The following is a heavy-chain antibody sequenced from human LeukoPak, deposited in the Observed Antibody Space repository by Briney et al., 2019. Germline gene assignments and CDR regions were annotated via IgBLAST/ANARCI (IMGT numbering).Heavy chain of an antibody. J-gene: IGHJ4*02. V-gene: IGHV3-13*04. CDR2: IGTAGDT. CDR1: GFTFSSYD. Sequence: GGSLRLSCAASGFTFSSYDMHWVRQATGKGLEWVSAIGTAGDTYYPGSVKGRFTISRENAKNSLYLQMNSLRAGDTAVYYCARDTVIPYSQVGTTKDWGQGTLVTVSS. D-gene: IGHD1-26*01. CDR3: ARDTVIPYSQVGTTKD.